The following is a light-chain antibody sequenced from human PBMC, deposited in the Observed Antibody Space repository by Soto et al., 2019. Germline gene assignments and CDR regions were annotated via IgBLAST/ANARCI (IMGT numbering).Light chain of an antibody. Sequence: DLQITQSPSTLPASVGDRVTITCPASQSISNWLAWYQQKPGTAPKVLIYHASNLQSGVPSRFSGSGSGTDFTLTIRSLQPEDFATYYCQHADSFPLITFGQGTRREIK. V-gene: IGKV1-5*01. J-gene: IGKJ5*01. CDR3: QHADSFPLIT. CDR2: HAS. CDR1: QSISNW.